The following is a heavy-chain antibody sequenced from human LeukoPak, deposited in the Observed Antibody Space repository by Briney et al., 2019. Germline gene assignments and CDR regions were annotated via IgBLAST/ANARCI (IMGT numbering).Heavy chain of an antibody. CDR1: GFTFRSYA. J-gene: IGHJ3*02. D-gene: IGHD1-7*01. V-gene: IGHV3-23*01. Sequence: PGGSLRLSCVASGFTFRSYAMSWVRQAPGKGLEWVSGMSGSGGSTYYADSVKGRFTISRDNSKNTLYLQMNSLRAEDTAVYYCAKDLSGSSIGTTLYAFDIWSRGTMVTVSS. CDR2: MSGSGGST. CDR3: AKDLSGSSIGTTLYAFDI.